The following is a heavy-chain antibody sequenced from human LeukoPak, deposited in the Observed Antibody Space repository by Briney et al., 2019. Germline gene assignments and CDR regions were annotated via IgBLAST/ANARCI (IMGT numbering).Heavy chain of an antibody. V-gene: IGHV3-11*01. CDR1: GLRFADNY. CDR3: ARTHPGRWYFDL. J-gene: IGHJ2*01. CDR2: ISSGSGTTI. Sequence: EAGGSLRLSCAASGLRFADNYMSWIRQAPGKGLEWLSYISSGSGTTIYYGDSVRGRFTISRDDAENLLYLQMSNLRAEDMAVYYCARTHPGRWYFDLWGRGTLVTVSS.